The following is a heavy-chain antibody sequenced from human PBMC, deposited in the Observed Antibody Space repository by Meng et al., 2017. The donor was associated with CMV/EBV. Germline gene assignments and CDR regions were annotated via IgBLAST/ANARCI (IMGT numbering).Heavy chain of an antibody. CDR3: ARGPLGEYSNYDAP. CDR2: ISPNSGGT. J-gene: IGHJ5*02. D-gene: IGHD4-11*01. V-gene: IGHV1-2*02. CDR1: GYTFTGYY. Sequence: QGQLVQAGAEVKKPGASVKVSCKASGYTFTGYYMHWVRQAPGQGLEWMGWISPNSGGTNYAQKFQGRVTMTRDTSISTAYMELSRLRSDDTAVYYCARGPLGEYSNYDAPWGQGTLVTVSS.